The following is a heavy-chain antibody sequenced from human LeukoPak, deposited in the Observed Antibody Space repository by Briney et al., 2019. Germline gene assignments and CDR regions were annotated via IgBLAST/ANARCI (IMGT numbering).Heavy chain of an antibody. Sequence: SETLSLTCTVSGGSITSSGYYWGWIRQPPGKGLEWIGSIFYTGDTYYTPSLKSRVTISVDTSQKQISLKLSSVTAADTAVYYCARASYSYDINGWVPFDYWGQGTLVTVSS. CDR2: IFYTGDT. J-gene: IGHJ4*02. V-gene: IGHV4-39*07. D-gene: IGHD3-22*01. CDR3: ARASYSYDINGWVPFDY. CDR1: GGSITSSGYY.